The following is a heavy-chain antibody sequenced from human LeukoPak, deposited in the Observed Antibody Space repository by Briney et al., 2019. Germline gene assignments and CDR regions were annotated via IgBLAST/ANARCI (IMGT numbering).Heavy chain of an antibody. CDR2: VHKSGST. Sequence: SETLSLTCAVSTDSITSNWWSWVHQPPGKGLEWIGEVHKSGSTNYYPSLQSRVTISIDKSKNQIALELTSVTAADTAVYYCAKEIVGAPTPGAYWGQGILVTVSS. J-gene: IGHJ4*02. CDR1: TDSITSNW. V-gene: IGHV4-4*02. CDR3: AKEIVGAPTPGAY. D-gene: IGHD1-26*01.